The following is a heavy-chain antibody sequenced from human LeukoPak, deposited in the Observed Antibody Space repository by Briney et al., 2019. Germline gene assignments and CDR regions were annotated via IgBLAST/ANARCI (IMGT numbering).Heavy chain of an antibody. Sequence: PGGSLRLSCAASGFTFSNAWMSWVRQAPGKGLEWVSAISGSGGSTYYADSVKGRFTISRDNSKNTLYLQMNSLRAEDTAVYYCAKDVITMVRGVILNWGQGTLVAVSS. D-gene: IGHD3-10*01. J-gene: IGHJ4*02. CDR1: GFTFSNAW. V-gene: IGHV3-23*01. CDR2: ISGSGGST. CDR3: AKDVITMVRGVILN.